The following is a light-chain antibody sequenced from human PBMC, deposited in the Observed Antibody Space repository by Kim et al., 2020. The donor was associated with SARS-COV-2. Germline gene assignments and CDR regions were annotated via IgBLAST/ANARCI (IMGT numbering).Light chain of an antibody. V-gene: IGKV1-12*01. CDR1: QGINTW. J-gene: IGKJ2*01. CDR2: AAS. Sequence: DIQMTQSPSSVSASVGDRVTITCRASQGINTWLAWYQQKPGKAPNLLIYAASTLQSGVPSRFSASGSGTDFTLTISSLQPEDSATYYCQQADSFPMYTFGQGTKLEI. CDR3: QQADSFPMYT.